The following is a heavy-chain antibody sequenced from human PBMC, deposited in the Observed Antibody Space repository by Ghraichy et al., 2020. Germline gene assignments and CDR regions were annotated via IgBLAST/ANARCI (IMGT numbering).Heavy chain of an antibody. D-gene: IGHD6-6*01. CDR2: ISRGGDRT. V-gene: IGHV3-23*01. CDR3: AKDRRELEYTSSTTFFDY. CDR1: GFAFSSYA. Sequence: GGSLRRSCAASGFAFSSYAMIWVRQAPGKQGLEWVSAISRGGDRTYYADSAKGRFTISRDNSKNTLYLQMNSLIAEDSATYYCAKDRRELEYTSSTTFFDYWGQGTLVTVSS. J-gene: IGHJ4*02.